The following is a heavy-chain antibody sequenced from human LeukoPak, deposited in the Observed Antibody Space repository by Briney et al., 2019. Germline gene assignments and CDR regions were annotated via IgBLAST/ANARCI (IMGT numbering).Heavy chain of an antibody. CDR2: IIPILGIA. Sequence: SVKVSCKASGGTFSSYTISWVRQAPGQGLEWMGRIIPILGIADYAQRFQGRVTITADKSTSTAYMELSSLRSEDTAVYYCARDPTTIAVAGTNWFDAWGQGTLVTVSS. CDR3: ARDPTTIAVAGTNWFDA. CDR1: GGTFSSYT. V-gene: IGHV1-69*04. J-gene: IGHJ5*02. D-gene: IGHD6-19*01.